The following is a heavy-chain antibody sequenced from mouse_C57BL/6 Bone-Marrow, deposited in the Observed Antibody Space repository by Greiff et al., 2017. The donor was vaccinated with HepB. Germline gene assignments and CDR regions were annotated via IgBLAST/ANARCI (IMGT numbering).Heavy chain of an antibody. CDR1: GYSITSGYY. V-gene: IGHV3-6*01. CDR3: AREDGNYDTY. Sequence: ESGPGLVKPSQSLSLTCSVTGYSITSGYYWNWIRQFPGNKLEWMGYISYDGSNNYNPSLKNRISITRDTSKNQFFLKLNSVTTEDTATYYCAREDGNYDTYWGQGTLVTVSA. CDR2: ISYDGSN. J-gene: IGHJ3*01. D-gene: IGHD2-1*01.